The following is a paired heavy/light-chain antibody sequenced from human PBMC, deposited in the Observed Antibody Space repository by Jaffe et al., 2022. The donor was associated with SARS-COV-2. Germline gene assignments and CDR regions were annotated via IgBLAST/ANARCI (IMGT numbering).Light chain of an antibody. V-gene: IGKV2-28*01. Sequence: DIVMTQSPLSLPVTPGEPASISCRSSQSLLHSNGNNYLIWYLQKPGQSPQLLVYLGSNRASGVPDRFSGSGSGTDFTLKISRVEAEDVGIYYCMQSLQAPITFGQGTRLEIK. J-gene: IGKJ5*01. CDR1: QSLLHSNGNNY. CDR3: MQSLQAPIT. CDR2: LGS.
Heavy chain of an antibody. J-gene: IGHJ5*02. CDR3: ARYYYNTSGYHSNWFDP. V-gene: IGHV4-31*03. CDR1: GGSIASAAYY. Sequence: QVQLQESGPGLVKPSQTLSLTCTVSGGSIASAAYYWTWLRQLPGKGLEWIAYMHFSGGVDYNPSLRGRPAMSLDTSKNQFSLKLSSVTAADTAVYYCARYYYNTSGYHSNWFDPWGQGTLVTVSS. CDR2: MHFSGGV. D-gene: IGHD3-22*01.